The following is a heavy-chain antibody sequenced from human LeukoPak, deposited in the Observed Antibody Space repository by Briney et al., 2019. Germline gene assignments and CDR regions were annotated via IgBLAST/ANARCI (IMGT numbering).Heavy chain of an antibody. CDR2: VYSSGHT. J-gene: IGHJ4*02. Sequence: PSETLSLTCTVSGGSISPYYWSWIRQPPGKGLEWIAYVYSSGHTNYNPSLKGRVTISVDTSKNQFSLKLNSVTAADTAVYYCARAPYYGSGSYYKFDYWGQGTLVTVSS. V-gene: IGHV4-4*08. CDR3: ARAPYYGSGSYYKFDY. D-gene: IGHD3-10*01. CDR1: GGSISPYY.